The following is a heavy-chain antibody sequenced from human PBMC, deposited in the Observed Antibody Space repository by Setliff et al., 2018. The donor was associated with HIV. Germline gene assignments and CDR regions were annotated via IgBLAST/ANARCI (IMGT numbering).Heavy chain of an antibody. CDR2: IYHSGST. CDR1: GYSISSGYY. J-gene: IGHJ3*02. D-gene: IGHD4-17*01. Sequence: SETLSLTCAVSGYSISSGYYWGWIRQPPEKGLEWIGSIYHSGSTYYNPSLKSRVTISVDTSKNQFSLKLSSVTAADTAVYYCARGGYGGNFDAFDIWGQGTMVTVSS. V-gene: IGHV4-38-2*01. CDR3: ARGGYGGNFDAFDI.